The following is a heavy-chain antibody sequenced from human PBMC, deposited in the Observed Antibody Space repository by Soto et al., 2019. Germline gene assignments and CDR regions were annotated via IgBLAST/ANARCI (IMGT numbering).Heavy chain of an antibody. CDR1: GFTFSSYS. V-gene: IGHV3-21*01. J-gene: IGHJ4*02. D-gene: IGHD5-12*01. CDR3: ARDQGGYNCGY. Sequence: EVQLVESGGGLVKPGGSLRLSWAASGFTFSSYSMNWVRLAPGKGLGLVSSISSRSRYIYYADSLKGRCTISRDNAKNQLYLQMNSLRAEDTAEYYCARDQGGYNCGYWGQGTLVTVSS. CDR2: ISSRSRYI.